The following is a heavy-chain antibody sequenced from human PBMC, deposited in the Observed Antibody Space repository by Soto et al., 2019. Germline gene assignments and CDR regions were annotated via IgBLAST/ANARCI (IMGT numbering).Heavy chain of an antibody. CDR2: IVVGSGNT. CDR3: AGLEVGYLFMDV. D-gene: IGHD6-25*01. Sequence: SVKVSCKASGFTFTSSAMQWGRQARGQRLEWIGWIVVGSGNTNYAQKFQERVTITRDMSTSTAYMELSSLRSEDTAVYYCAGLEVGYLFMDVWGQGTTVTVSS. V-gene: IGHV1-58*02. CDR1: GFTFTSSA. J-gene: IGHJ6*02.